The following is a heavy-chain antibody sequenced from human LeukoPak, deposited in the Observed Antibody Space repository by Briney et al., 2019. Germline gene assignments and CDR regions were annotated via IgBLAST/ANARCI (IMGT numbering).Heavy chain of an antibody. D-gene: IGHD5-18*01. CDR3: ARNWIQLWLQAPDDY. CDR1: GGTFSSYA. V-gene: IGHV1-69*05. CDR2: INPIFGTA. J-gene: IGHJ4*02. Sequence: SVKVSCKASGGTFSSYAISWVRQAPGQGLEWMGRINPIFGTANYAQKFQGRVTITTDESTSTAYMELSSLRSEDTAVYYCARNWIQLWLQAPDDYWGQGTLVTVSS.